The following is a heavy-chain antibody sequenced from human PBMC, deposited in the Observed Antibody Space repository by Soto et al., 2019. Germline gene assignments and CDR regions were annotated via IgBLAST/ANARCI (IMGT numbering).Heavy chain of an antibody. J-gene: IGHJ4*02. CDR1: GFIFSTFG. D-gene: IGHD3-3*01. CDR2: IFYSGSGG. Sequence: PGGSLRLSCSASGFIFSTFGMFWVRQAPGQGLEYGSAIFYSGSGGYYADPVRGRFTVSRDNSKNMFYLQMSTLRVEDTALYFCVRGPSRGSSLFGPLDYWGQGTQVTVSS. V-gene: IGHV3-64D*06. CDR3: VRGPSRGSSLFGPLDY.